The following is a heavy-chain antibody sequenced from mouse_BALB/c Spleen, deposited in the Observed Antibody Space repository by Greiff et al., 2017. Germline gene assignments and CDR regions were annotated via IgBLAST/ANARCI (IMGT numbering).Heavy chain of an antibody. Sequence: DVKLVESGGGLVQPGGSLKLSCAASGFTFSSYTMSWVRQTPEKRLEWVAYISNGGGSTYYPDTVKGRFTISRDNARNILYLQMSSLRSEDTAMYYCARGYYPAYAMDYWGQGTSVTVSS. V-gene: IGHV5-12-2*01. CDR1: GFTFSSYT. J-gene: IGHJ4*01. CDR2: ISNGGGST. CDR3: ARGYYPAYAMDY. D-gene: IGHD2-1*01.